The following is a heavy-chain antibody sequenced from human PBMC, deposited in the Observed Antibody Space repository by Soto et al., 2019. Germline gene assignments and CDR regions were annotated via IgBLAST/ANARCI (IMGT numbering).Heavy chain of an antibody. V-gene: IGHV4-61*01. CDR2: TFVTGAT. CDR1: GEALGSGQSY. Sequence: QVQLQESGPGLVKSSETLSLICFVSGEALGSGQSYWNWIRQAPGKGLEWIGQTFVTGATKYSAYLKSRVTMSVDTSKSQISPTLTSLTAADSATYFCARVWSDSAGSSFGRRMDVWGQGTSVTVSS. J-gene: IGHJ6*02. CDR3: ARVWSDSAGSSFGRRMDV. D-gene: IGHD3-10*01.